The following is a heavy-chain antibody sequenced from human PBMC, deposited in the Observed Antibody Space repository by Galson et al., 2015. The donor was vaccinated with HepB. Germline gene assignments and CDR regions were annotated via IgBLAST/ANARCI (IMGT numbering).Heavy chain of an antibody. Sequence: LRLSCAASGFTFSRYAMNWVRQAPGKGLEWVSYISKGGDIIFYADSVKGRLTISRDTAQNSVSLLMNNLRADDTAVYYCARVSLRAFDIWGQGTLVTVSS. J-gene: IGHJ3*02. D-gene: IGHD3-10*01. CDR2: ISKGGDII. V-gene: IGHV3-48*01. CDR3: ARVSLRAFDI. CDR1: GFTFSRYA.